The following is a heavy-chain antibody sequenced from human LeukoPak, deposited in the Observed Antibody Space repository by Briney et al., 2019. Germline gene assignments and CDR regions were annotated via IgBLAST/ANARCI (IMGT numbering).Heavy chain of an antibody. Sequence: PGGSLRLSCAASGFTFSTYDFHWVRQTTGKGLEWVSATGTAGDTWYSGSVKGRFTISGENAKSSMYLQMNSLRAGDTAVYYCARQNRNGFDYWGQGTLVTVSS. V-gene: IGHV3-13*01. J-gene: IGHJ4*02. CDR2: TGTAGDT. D-gene: IGHD2-8*01. CDR3: ARQNRNGFDY. CDR1: GFTFSTYD.